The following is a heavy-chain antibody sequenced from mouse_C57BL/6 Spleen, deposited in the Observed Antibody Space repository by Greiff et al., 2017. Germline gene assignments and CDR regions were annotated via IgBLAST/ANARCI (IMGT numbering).Heavy chain of an antibody. Sequence: EVQLQQSGPELVKPGASVKISCKASGYTFTDYYMNWVKQSHGKSLEWIGDINPNNGGTSYNQKFKGTATLTVDKSSSTAYMELRSLTSEDSAVYYCARRRLRYYYAMDYWGQGTSVTVSS. CDR1: GYTFTDYY. D-gene: IGHD2-4*01. V-gene: IGHV1-26*01. J-gene: IGHJ4*01. CDR2: INPNNGGT. CDR3: ARRRLRYYYAMDY.